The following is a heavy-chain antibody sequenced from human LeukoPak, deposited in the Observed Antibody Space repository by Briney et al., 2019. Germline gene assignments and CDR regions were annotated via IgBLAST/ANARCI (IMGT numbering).Heavy chain of an antibody. D-gene: IGHD3-10*01. Sequence: PGGSLRLSCVASGFTFNNYAMTWVRQAPGKGLEWVSAISGSGYSTYYADSVKGRFTISRDNAKNSLYLQMNSLRAEDTAVYYCARVTYYYGSGALKPDAFDIWGQGTMVTVSS. CDR2: ISGSGYST. CDR1: GFTFNNYA. V-gene: IGHV3-23*01. J-gene: IGHJ3*02. CDR3: ARVTYYYGSGALKPDAFDI.